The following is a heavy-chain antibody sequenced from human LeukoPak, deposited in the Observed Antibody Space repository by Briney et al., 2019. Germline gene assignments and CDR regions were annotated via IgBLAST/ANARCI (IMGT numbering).Heavy chain of an antibody. CDR2: IWYDGSNK. D-gene: IGHD2-15*01. CDR1: GFTFSSYG. J-gene: IGHJ5*02. V-gene: IGHV3-33*01. Sequence: GGSLRLSCAASGFTFSSYGMHWVRQAPGKGLEWVAVIWYDGSNKYYADSVKGRFTISRDNSKNTLYLQMNSLRAEDTAGYYCAREGLATQNGFAPWAQETRVPVP. CDR3: AREGLATQNGFAP.